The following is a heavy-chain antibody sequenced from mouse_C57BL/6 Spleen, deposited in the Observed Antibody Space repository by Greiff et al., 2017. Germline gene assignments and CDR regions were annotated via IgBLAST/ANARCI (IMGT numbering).Heavy chain of an antibody. CDR1: GFTFSSYG. CDR3: ARQEFSNYYGSSTWFAY. Sequence: EVKLVESVGDLVKPGGSLKLSCAASGFTFSSYGMSWVRQTPDKRLEWVATISRGGSYTYYPDSVKGRFTISRDNAKNTLYLQMSSLKSEDTAMYYCARQEFSNYYGSSTWFAYWGQGTLVTVSA. CDR2: ISRGGSYT. J-gene: IGHJ3*01. V-gene: IGHV5-6*01. D-gene: IGHD1-1*01.